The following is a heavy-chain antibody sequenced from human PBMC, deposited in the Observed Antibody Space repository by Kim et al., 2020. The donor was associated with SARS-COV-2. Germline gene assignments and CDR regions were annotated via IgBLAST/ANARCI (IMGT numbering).Heavy chain of an antibody. CDR3: ARAHYSTNSPFFY. J-gene: IGHJ4*02. V-gene: IGHV1-18*01. Sequence: ASVKVSCKASGYTFSNYGISWVRLAPGQGLEWMGWISGSNGATKYAQKFQGRVTMTTDTSADTAYMELRSLRSDDTALYYCARAHYSTNSPFFYWGQGPLVPLSS. CDR1: GYTFSNYG. CDR2: ISGSNGAT. D-gene: IGHD2-8*01.